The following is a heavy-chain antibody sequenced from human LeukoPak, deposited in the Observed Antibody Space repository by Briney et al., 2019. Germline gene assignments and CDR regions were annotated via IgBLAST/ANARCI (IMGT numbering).Heavy chain of an antibody. J-gene: IGHJ4*02. V-gene: IGHV3-30*04. CDR2: ISYNGGRK. CDR3: ARQEARNYYYEGLDY. CDR1: GFSFSGYA. D-gene: IGHD3-22*01. Sequence: GGSLRLSCVASGFSFSGYAIHWVRQAPGKGLEWVALISYNGGRKDYADSVKGRFTIDRDNSKNTVYLQTNNLRPGDTAIYFCARQEARNYYYEGLDYWGQGNLVTVSS.